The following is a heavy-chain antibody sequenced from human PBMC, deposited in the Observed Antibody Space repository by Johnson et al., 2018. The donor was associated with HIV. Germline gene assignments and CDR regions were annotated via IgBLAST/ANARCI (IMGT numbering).Heavy chain of an antibody. D-gene: IGHD3-22*01. CDR2: ISGSGGST. CDR1: GFNFSTHA. CDR3: GKGKFTMKVVIFIDM. J-gene: IGHJ3*02. V-gene: IGHV3-23*04. Sequence: VQLVESGGGLVQPGGSLRLSCAASGFNFSTHAMSWVRQAPGKGLEWVSGISGSGGSTYYADSVKGRFTISRDNSKNTLYLQMNSLRAEDTAVYYCGKGKFTMKVVIFIDMWGQGTMVTVSS.